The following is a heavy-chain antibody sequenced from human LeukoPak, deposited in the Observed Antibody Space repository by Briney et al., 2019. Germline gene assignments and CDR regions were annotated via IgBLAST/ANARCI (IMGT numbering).Heavy chain of an antibody. CDR3: ARDLGPIRTNDY. CDR1: GFNFSTYS. V-gene: IGHV3-48*04. CDR2: ISTSGRSL. Sequence: GESLRLSCAAFGFNFSTYSFNWVRQAPGKGLEWVSYISTSGRSLHYTDSVKGRFTISRDNGKNSVFLQMNSLRAEDTAVYYCARDLGPIRTNDYWGQGTLVTVSS. J-gene: IGHJ4*02.